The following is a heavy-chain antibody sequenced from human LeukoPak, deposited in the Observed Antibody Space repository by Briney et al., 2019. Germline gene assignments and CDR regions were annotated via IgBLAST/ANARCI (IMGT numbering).Heavy chain of an antibody. V-gene: IGHV3-30*02. CDR2: IRYDGNNK. CDR3: AKGSDYYDSSGYSQ. D-gene: IGHD3-22*01. J-gene: IGHJ4*02. CDR1: GFTFSRNG. Sequence: PGGSLRLSCAASGFTFSRNGMHWVRQAPGKGLEWVAFIRYDGNNKYYADSVKGRFTISRDNSKNTLYLQMNSLRAEDTAVYYCAKGSDYYDSSGYSQWGQGTLVTVSS.